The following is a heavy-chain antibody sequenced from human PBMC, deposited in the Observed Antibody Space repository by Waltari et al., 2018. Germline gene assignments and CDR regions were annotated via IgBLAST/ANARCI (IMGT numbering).Heavy chain of an antibody. CDR1: GGSISTYY. V-gene: IGHV4-59*01. J-gene: IGHJ4*02. CDR3: ARYCITVGCYFFEY. D-gene: IGHD2-2*01. CDR2: VHKSGNT. Sequence: QVQLRESGPGLVKPSETLSLTCSVSGGSISTYYWGWIRQPTGRGLEWIGYVHKSGNTNDNPSLKSRVTTSVDTSKNQFSLSLSSVTAADTAVYYCARYCITVGCYFFEYWGLGTLVTVSS.